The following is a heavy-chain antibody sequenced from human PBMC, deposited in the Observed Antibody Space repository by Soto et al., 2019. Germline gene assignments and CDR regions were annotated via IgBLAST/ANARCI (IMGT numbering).Heavy chain of an antibody. CDR2: IYSGGDT. CDR3: ARKTDSIPSGGDV. CDR1: GFAVRHNY. Sequence: EVQLVASGGGLVQPGGSLRLSCTASGFAVRHNYMTWVRQAPRKGLEWVSLIYSGGDTAYADSVKGRFTISRHTSQNTLYLQMNSLRAEATAVYYCARKTDSIPSGGDVWGKGTAVTVSS. J-gene: IGHJ6*04. V-gene: IGHV3-53*04. D-gene: IGHD3-10*01.